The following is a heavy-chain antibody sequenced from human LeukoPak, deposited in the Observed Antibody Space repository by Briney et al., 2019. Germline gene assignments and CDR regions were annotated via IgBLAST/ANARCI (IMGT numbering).Heavy chain of an antibody. CDR2: INPNIGGT. D-gene: IGHD3-10*01. CDR1: GYTFTGYY. J-gene: IGHJ6*03. V-gene: IGHV1-2*06. CDR3: ARTYYYGSGSTDYYYYMDV. Sequence: ASVKVSCKASGYTFTGYYMHWVRQAPRQGLEWMGRINPNIGGTNYAQKFQGRVTMTRDTSISTAYMELSRLRSDDTAVYYRARTYYYGSGSTDYYYYMDVWGKGTTVTVSS.